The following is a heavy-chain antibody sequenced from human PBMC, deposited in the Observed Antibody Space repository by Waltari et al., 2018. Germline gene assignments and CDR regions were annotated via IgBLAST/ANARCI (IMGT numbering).Heavy chain of an antibody. CDR3: ARIYDYIWGSNYYYYYGMDV. CDR1: GGTFSSYA. J-gene: IGHJ6*02. D-gene: IGHD3-16*01. V-gene: IGHV1-69*05. Sequence: QVQLVQSGAEVKKPGSSVKVSCKASGGTFSSYAISWVRQAPGQGLEWMGGIIPIFGTANYAQKFQGRVTITTDESTSTAYMELSSLRSEDTAVYYCARIYDYIWGSNYYYYYGMDVWGQGTTVTVSS. CDR2: IIPIFGTA.